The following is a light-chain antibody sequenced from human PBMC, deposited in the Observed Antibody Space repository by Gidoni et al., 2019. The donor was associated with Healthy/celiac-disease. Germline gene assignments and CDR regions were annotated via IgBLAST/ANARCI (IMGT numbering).Light chain of an antibody. Sequence: QSALPQPASVSGSPGQSITISCTGTSSDVGGYNYVSWYQQHPGKAPKLMIYEVSNRPSGVSNRFSGSKSGNTASLTISGLQAEDEADYYCSSYTSSSTYNYVFGTGTKVTVL. CDR2: EVS. J-gene: IGLJ1*01. CDR3: SSYTSSSTYNYV. V-gene: IGLV2-14*01. CDR1: SSDVGGYNY.